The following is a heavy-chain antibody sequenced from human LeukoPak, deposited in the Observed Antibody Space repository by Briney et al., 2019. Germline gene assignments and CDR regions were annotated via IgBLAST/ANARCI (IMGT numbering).Heavy chain of an antibody. D-gene: IGHD6-13*01. J-gene: IGHJ4*02. Sequence: GGSLRLSCAASGFTFSSRAMNWVRQAPGKGLEWVSVISGSGGSTYYADSVKGRFTISRDNSRNTLYLQMNSLRAEDTAVYYCAKSSSSSGDWGQGTLVTVSS. CDR1: GFTFSSRA. CDR3: AKSSSSSGD. CDR2: ISGSGGST. V-gene: IGHV3-23*01.